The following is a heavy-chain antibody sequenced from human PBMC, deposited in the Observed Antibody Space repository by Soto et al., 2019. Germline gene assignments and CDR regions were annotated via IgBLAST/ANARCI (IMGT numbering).Heavy chain of an antibody. V-gene: IGHV3-9*01. J-gene: IGHJ5*02. CDR3: AKERVRFLDA. D-gene: IGHD3-3*01. CDR2: ITWNSVST. CDR1: GFSFDDFA. Sequence: QLVESGGGLVQPGGSLRLSCVASGFSFDDFAMHWVRQAPGKGLEWISGITWNSVSTDYANSVKGRFTVSRDNAKNSLYLQMSSLTTEDTALYFCAKERVRFLDAWGQGNLVTVSS.